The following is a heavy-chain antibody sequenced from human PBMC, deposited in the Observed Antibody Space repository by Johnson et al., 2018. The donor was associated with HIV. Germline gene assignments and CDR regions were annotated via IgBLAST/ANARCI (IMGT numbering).Heavy chain of an antibody. D-gene: IGHD1-26*01. CDR2: INWNGGST. Sequence: VLLVESGGGLVQPGGSLRLSCAASGFTFSSYGMHWVRQAPGKGLEWVSGINWNGGSTGYADSVKGRFTISRDNAKNSLYLQMNSLRAEDTALYYCARDGPRGSYGAFDIWGQGTMVTVSS. V-gene: IGHV3-20*04. CDR1: GFTFSSYG. CDR3: ARDGPRGSYGAFDI. J-gene: IGHJ3*02.